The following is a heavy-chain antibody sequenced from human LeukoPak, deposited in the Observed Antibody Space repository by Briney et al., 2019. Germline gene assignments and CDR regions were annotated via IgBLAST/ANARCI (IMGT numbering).Heavy chain of an antibody. CDR3: ARGQLQYFDWLPRYNWFDP. V-gene: IGHV1-8*01. CDR2: MNPNSGNT. Sequence: ASVKVSCKASGYTFTSYDINWVRQATGQGLEWMGWMNPNSGNTGYAQKFQGRVTMTRNTSISTAYMELSSLRSEDTAVYYCARGQLQYFDWLPRYNWFDPWGQGTLVTVSS. J-gene: IGHJ5*02. CDR1: GYTFTSYD. D-gene: IGHD3-9*01.